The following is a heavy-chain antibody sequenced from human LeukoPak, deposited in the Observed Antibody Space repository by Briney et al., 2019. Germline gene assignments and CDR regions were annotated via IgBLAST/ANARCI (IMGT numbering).Heavy chain of an antibody. D-gene: IGHD6-19*01. V-gene: IGHV3-7*03. CDR3: ATGAGCGY. CDR2: IKQEGSER. J-gene: IGHJ4*02. CDR1: GFTFSSYW. Sequence: PGGSLRLSCAASGFTFSSYWMTWVRQAPGKGLEWVANIKQEGSERNYVDSVKGRFTISRDNAKNSLYLQMNTLRDEDTAVYYCATGAGCGYWGQGTLVTVSS.